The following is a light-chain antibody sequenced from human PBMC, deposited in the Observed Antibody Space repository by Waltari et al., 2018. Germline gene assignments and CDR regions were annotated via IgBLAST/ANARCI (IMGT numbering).Light chain of an antibody. CDR3: QQRANWPPLT. CDR2: HAS. J-gene: IGKJ4*01. CDR1: QSVSTF. V-gene: IGKV3-11*01. Sequence: EIVLTQSPATLSLAPGERATLSCRASQSVSTFLAWYQQKPGQAPRLLIYHASTRATGVPARFSGSGSGTDFTLTISSLEPEDVAVYYCQQRANWPPLTFGGGTKVEI.